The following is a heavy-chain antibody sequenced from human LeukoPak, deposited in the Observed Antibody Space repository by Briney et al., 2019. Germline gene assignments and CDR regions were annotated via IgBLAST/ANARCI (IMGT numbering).Heavy chain of an antibody. D-gene: IGHD1-26*01. CDR3: ARVGGSYFDY. J-gene: IGHJ4*02. CDR1: GFIFPEYG. V-gene: IGHV3-20*04. CDR2: INWNGGRT. Sequence: PGGSLRLSCAASGFIFPEYGMTWVRQAPGKGLEWVSGINWNGGRTGYADSVKGRFTISRDNAKNSLYLQMNSLRAEDTAVYYCARVGGSYFDYWGQGTLVTVSS.